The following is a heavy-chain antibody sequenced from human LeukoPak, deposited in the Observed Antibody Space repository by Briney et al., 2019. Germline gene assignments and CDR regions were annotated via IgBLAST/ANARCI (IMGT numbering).Heavy chain of an antibody. CDR2: IYNSVST. CDR1: GGSISSYY. Sequence: PSETLSLTCTVSGGSISSYYWSWIRQPPGKELEWIGYIYNSVSTNYNPSLKSRVTISVDTSKNQFSLKLSSVTAADTAVYYCARRPTYYYDSSGYYSGYFQHWGQGTLVTVSS. D-gene: IGHD3-22*01. CDR3: ARRPTYYYDSSGYYSGYFQH. J-gene: IGHJ1*01. V-gene: IGHV4-4*08.